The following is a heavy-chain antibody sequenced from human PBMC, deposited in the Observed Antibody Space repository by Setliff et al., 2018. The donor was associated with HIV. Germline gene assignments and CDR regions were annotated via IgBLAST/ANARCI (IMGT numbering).Heavy chain of an antibody. D-gene: IGHD6-6*01. Sequence: GGSLRLSCAASGFTFSDYAMSWVRQAPGKGLEWVSVISGSGGSTYYADSVKGRFTISRDNSKNTLFLQMNSLRAEDTAVYYCASGYSSSSPRRDYWGQGTLVTVSS. V-gene: IGHV3-23*01. CDR3: ASGYSSSSPRRDY. J-gene: IGHJ4*02. CDR1: GFTFSDYA. CDR2: ISGSGGST.